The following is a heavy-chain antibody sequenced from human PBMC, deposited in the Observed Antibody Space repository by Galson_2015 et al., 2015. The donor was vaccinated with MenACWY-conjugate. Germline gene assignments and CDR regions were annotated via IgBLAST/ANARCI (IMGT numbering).Heavy chain of an antibody. D-gene: IGHD4-17*01. CDR1: GFTFGDYL. V-gene: IGHV3-49*03. CDR3: GGDFLGN. J-gene: IGHJ4*02. CDR2: IQSKNYGANT. Sequence: SLRLSCATSGFTFGDYLMGWFRQAPGKGLEWVGYIQSKNYGANTQYAAPVKGRFTISRDDSKNTLYLQMNSLKIEDTAVYYCGGDFLGNWGQGTLVTVSS.